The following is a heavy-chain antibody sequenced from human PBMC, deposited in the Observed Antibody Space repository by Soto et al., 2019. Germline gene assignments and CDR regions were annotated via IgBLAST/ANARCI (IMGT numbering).Heavy chain of an antibody. D-gene: IGHD6-6*01. CDR2: IYYSGST. CDR3: AGGIAARPLGY. Sequence: PSETLSLTCTVSGGSISSYYWSWIRQSPGKGPEWIGYIYYSGSTYYNPSLKSRVTISVDRSKNQFSLKLSSVTAADTAVYYCAGGIAARPLGYWGQGTLVTVSS. J-gene: IGHJ4*02. CDR1: GGSISSYY. V-gene: IGHV4-59*12.